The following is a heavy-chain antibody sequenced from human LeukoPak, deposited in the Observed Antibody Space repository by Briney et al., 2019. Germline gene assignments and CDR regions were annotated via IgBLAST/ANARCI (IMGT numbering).Heavy chain of an antibody. D-gene: IGHD2-2*01. CDR1: EFTFSSYS. Sequence: SGGSLRLSCAASEFTFSSYSMSWVRQAPGKGLEWVSAISGSGGSTYYADSVKGRFTISRDNSKNTLYLQMNSLRAEDTAVYYCAKGSGSVVPAAFDYWGQGTLVTVSS. CDR2: ISGSGGST. V-gene: IGHV3-23*01. CDR3: AKGSGSVVPAAFDY. J-gene: IGHJ4*02.